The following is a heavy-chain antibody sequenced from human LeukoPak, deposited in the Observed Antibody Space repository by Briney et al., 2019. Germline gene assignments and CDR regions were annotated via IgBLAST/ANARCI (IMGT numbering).Heavy chain of an antibody. D-gene: IGHD7-27*01. J-gene: IGHJ4*02. CDR1: GFTFSSYW. CDR3: ARDGEDFFFAFDY. V-gene: IGHV3-7*01. CDR2: IKQDGSEK. Sequence: GGSLRLSCAAPGFTFSSYWMSWVRQAPGKGLEWVANIKQDGSEKYYVDSVKGRFTISRDNAKNSLYLQMNSLRAEDTAVYYCARDGEDFFFAFDYWGQGTLVTVSS.